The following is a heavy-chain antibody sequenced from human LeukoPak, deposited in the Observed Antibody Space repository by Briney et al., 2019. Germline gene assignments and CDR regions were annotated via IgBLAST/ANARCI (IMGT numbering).Heavy chain of an antibody. Sequence: GASVKVSCKASGYTFTGYYMHWVRQAPGQGREWMGWINPNSGGTNYAQKLQGRVTMTRDTSISTAYMELSRLRSDDTAVYYCATMGATTEPFDYWGQGTLVTVSS. CDR3: ATMGATTEPFDY. D-gene: IGHD1-26*01. V-gene: IGHV1-2*02. CDR2: INPNSGGT. CDR1: GYTFTGYY. J-gene: IGHJ4*02.